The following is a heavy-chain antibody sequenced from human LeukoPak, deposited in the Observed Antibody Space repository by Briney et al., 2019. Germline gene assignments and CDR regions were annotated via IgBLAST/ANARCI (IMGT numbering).Heavy chain of an antibody. J-gene: IGHJ5*02. V-gene: IGHV3-7*01. CDR1: GFTFSSYW. D-gene: IGHD3-9*01. Sequence: GGSLRLSCAASGFTFSSYWMSWVRQAPGKGLEWVANIKQDGSEKYYVDSVKGRFTISRDNAKNSLYLQMNSLRAEDTAVYYCARDYRGELTGYYPTFDPRGQGTLVTVSS. CDR2: IKQDGSEK. CDR3: ARDYRGELTGYYPTFDP.